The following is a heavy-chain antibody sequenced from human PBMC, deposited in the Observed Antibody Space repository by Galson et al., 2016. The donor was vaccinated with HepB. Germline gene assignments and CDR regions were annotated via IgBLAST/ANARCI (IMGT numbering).Heavy chain of an antibody. D-gene: IGHD3-22*01. CDR3: AYTYYYDSSGYSPFDN. CDR2: IYYSGST. Sequence: SLTCTVSGGSISSDGYYWSWIRQHPGKGLEWIGYIYYSGSTYYNRSLKSRVTISVDTSKNQFSLKLSSVTAADTAVHYCAYTYYYDSSGYSPFDNWGQGTLVTVSS. V-gene: IGHV4-31*03. J-gene: IGHJ4*02. CDR1: GGSISSDGYY.